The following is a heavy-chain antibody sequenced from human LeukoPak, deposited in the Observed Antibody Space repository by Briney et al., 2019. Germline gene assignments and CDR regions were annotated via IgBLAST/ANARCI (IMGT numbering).Heavy chain of an antibody. D-gene: IGHD3-3*01. J-gene: IGHJ5*02. CDR1: GFTFSSYS. V-gene: IGHV3-48*01. CDR3: AKEVRFLEWPNWFDP. CDR2: ISSSSSTI. Sequence: GGSLRLSCAASGFTFSSYSMNWVRQAPGKGLEWVSYISSSSSTIYYADSVKGRFTISRDNAKNSLYLQMNSLRAEDTAVYYCAKEVRFLEWPNWFDPWGQGTLVTVSS.